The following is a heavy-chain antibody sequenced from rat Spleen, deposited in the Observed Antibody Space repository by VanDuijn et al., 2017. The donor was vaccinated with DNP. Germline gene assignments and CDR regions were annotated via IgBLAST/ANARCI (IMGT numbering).Heavy chain of an antibody. J-gene: IGHJ3*01. Sequence: EVQLVESGGGLVQPGRSLKLSCAASGFTFSDYAMAWVRQAPKKGLEWVATISVSGVPTYYRDSVKGRFTISRDNAESILYLQMDSVRSDDMATYFCTTGPTAYWGQGTLVTVSA. V-gene: IGHV5-17*01. CDR2: ISVSGVPT. CDR3: TTGPTAY. CDR1: GFTFSDYA. D-gene: IGHD3-2*01.